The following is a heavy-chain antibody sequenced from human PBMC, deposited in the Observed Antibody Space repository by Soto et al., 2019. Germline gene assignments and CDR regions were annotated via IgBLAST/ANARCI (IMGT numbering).Heavy chain of an antibody. J-gene: IGHJ6*02. V-gene: IGHV3-30-3*01. CDR1: GFTFSSYA. CDR2: ISYDGNNK. D-gene: IGHD2-15*01. Sequence: QVQLVESGGGVVQPERSLRLSCAASGFTFSSYAMYWVRQAPGKGLEWVAIISYDGNNKHYADSVKGRFTIARDNSQNTLYLQMNSLGAEDTAVYYCARAGCDGGTCYTLVGLRYGMDVWGQGTTVTVSS. CDR3: ARAGCDGGTCYTLVGLRYGMDV.